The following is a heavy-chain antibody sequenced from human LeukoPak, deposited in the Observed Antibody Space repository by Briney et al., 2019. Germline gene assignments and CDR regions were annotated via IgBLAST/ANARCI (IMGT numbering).Heavy chain of an antibody. CDR3: ARGLEVTAIGPGAFDI. V-gene: IGHV4-34*01. Sequence: SETLSLTCAVYGGSFSGYYWSWNRQPPGKGLEWIGEINHSGSTNYNPSLKSRVTISVDASKNQFSLKLSSVTAADTAVYYCARGLEVTAIGPGAFDIWGQGTMVTVSS. D-gene: IGHD2-21*02. CDR1: GGSFSGYY. J-gene: IGHJ3*02. CDR2: INHSGST.